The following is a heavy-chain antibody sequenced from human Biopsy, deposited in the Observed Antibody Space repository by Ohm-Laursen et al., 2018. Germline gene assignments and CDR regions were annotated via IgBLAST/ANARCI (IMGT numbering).Heavy chain of an antibody. CDR1: GFRFDNTG. Sequence: RSLRLSCSAFGFRFDNTGMHWVRQGPGKGLEWVAGISWSSDSITYAKSVTGRFTISRDNGENSLYLQMNSLRPEDTALYYCTKNTQWEGSGYLDAFHIWGHGAMVTVSS. CDR2: ISWSSDSI. CDR3: TKNTQWEGSGYLDAFHI. D-gene: IGHD3-22*01. V-gene: IGHV3-9*01. J-gene: IGHJ3*02.